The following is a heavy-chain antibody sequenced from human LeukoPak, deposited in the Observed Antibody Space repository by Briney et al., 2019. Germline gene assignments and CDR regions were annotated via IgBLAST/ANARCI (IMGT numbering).Heavy chain of an antibody. CDR3: AREVGGSAFDI. D-gene: IGHD3-16*01. J-gene: IGHJ3*02. CDR1: GFTFRSYA. CDR2: ISGGGGST. V-gene: IGHV3-23*01. Sequence: GGSLRLSCAVSGFTFRSYAMTWVRQAPGKGLEWVSAISGGGGSTYYADSVKGRFTISRDNSQNTIYLQMNSLRAEDTAVYYCAREVGGSAFDIWGQGTMVTVSS.